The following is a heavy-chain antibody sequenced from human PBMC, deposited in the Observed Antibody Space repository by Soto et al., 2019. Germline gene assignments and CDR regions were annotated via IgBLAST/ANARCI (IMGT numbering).Heavy chain of an antibody. V-gene: IGHV1-58*01. CDR2: IVVGSGNT. CDR3: ARDPPSGGSCYLECGLDV. CDR1: VFTFPTSA. J-gene: IGHJ6*02. Sequence: VPVSFLASVFTFPTSAVLLLRHSPAQRLEWIGWIVVGSGNTNYAQKFQERVTITRDMSTSTAYMELSSLRSEDTAVYYCARDPPSGGSCYLECGLDVWGQGTMVTVSS. D-gene: IGHD2-15*01.